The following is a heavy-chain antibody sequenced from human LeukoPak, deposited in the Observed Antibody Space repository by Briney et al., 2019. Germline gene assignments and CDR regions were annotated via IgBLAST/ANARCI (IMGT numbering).Heavy chain of an antibody. J-gene: IGHJ4*02. CDR2: ISGSGGST. CDR1: GFTYSSYA. Sequence: GGSLRLSCAASGFTYSSYAMSWVRQAPGKGLEWVSVISGSGGSTYYADSVKGHFTISRDNSKNTLYLQMNSLRAEDTAVYYCAKGGYCSSTTCYIDYWGQGTLVTVSS. D-gene: IGHD2-2*02. CDR3: AKGGYCSSTTCYIDY. V-gene: IGHV3-23*01.